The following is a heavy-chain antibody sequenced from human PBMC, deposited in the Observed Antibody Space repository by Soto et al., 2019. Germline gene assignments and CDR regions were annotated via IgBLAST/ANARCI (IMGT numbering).Heavy chain of an antibody. CDR2: IHYSGST. CDR1: GDSVDSVDYY. CDR3: ARHTVAAKTDVDH. V-gene: IGHV4-39*01. J-gene: IGHJ1*01. D-gene: IGHD6-25*01. Sequence: QLQLQESGPGLVKPSETLSLTCTVSGDSVDSVDYYWGWIRQPPGKGLEWIASIHYSGSTYYSPSLKSRATISGDTSKSQFSLTLSSATAADTAVYYCARHTVAAKTDVDHWGQGTLVTVSS.